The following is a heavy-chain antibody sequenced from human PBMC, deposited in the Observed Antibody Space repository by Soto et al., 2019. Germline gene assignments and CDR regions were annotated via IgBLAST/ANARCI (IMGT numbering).Heavy chain of an antibody. J-gene: IGHJ4*02. CDR1: GGSISSGGYY. V-gene: IGHV4-31*03. CDR2: IYYSGST. CDR3: AKGDKWESLLDY. Sequence: QVQLQESGPGLVKPSQTLSLTCTVSGGSISSGGYYWSWIRQHPGKGLEWIGYIYYSGSTYYNPSLKSRITLSMDTSKNQFSLKLSSVTAADTAVYYCAKGDKWESLLDYWGQGTLVTVSS. D-gene: IGHD1-26*01.